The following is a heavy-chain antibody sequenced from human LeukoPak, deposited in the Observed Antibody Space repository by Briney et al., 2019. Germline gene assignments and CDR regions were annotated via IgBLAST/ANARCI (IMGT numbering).Heavy chain of an antibody. CDR3: AKDPKNYDILTGYYDY. Sequence: PGGSLRLSCAASGFTFSSHGMNWVRQAPGKGLEWVSGISPNGVITYYADSVKGRFTISRDNSKNTLYLQMNSLRAEDTAVYYCAKDPKNYDILTGYYDYWGQGTLVTVSS. CDR2: ISPNGVIT. V-gene: IGHV3-23*01. D-gene: IGHD3-9*01. CDR1: GFTFSSHG. J-gene: IGHJ4*02.